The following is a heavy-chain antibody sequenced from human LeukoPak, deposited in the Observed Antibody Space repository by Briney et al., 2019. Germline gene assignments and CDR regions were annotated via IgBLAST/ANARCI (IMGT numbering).Heavy chain of an antibody. J-gene: IGHJ4*02. CDR3: ARAGLIAAAGYVFDY. CDR1: GFTFSSYE. Sequence: GGSLRLSRAASGFTFSSYEMHWVRQAPGKGLEWVSYISSSGSTTYYADSVKGRFTVSRDNAKNSLFLQMNSLRAEDTAVYYCARAGLIAAAGYVFDYWGQGTLATVSS. D-gene: IGHD6-25*01. V-gene: IGHV3-48*03. CDR2: ISSSGSTT.